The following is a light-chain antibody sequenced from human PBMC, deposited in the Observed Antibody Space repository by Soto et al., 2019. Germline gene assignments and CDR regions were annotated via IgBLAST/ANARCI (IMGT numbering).Light chain of an antibody. J-gene: IGKJ1*01. CDR2: RAS. Sequence: IVLTQSPDTLSVSPGERATLSCRASQGIFYNLAWFQQRPGQAPRLLIYRASTRATNIPGRFSGSGSGTEFTITSISLQAEDSAFYYWQQYHNLWTFGQGTKVEIK. CDR3: QQYHNLWT. CDR1: QGIFYN. V-gene: IGKV3-15*01.